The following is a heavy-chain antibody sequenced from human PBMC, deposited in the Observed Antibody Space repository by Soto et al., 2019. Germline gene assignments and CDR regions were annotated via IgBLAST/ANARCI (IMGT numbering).Heavy chain of an antibody. CDR1: GFTFSTYW. J-gene: IGHJ6*02. V-gene: IGHV3-7*05. CDR2: IKQDGGDK. Sequence: GGSLRLSCAASGFTFSTYWMSWVRQAPGKGLEWVANIKQDGGDKYYLDSVKGRFTISEENAKNSLFLQMNSLRAEDTAVYYCARDDIYGANSNYFYGMDVCGQGTTVTVSS. CDR3: ARDDIYGANSNYFYGMDV. D-gene: IGHD4-17*01.